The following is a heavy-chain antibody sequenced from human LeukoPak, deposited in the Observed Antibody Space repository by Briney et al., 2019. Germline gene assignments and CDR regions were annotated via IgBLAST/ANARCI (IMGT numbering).Heavy chain of an antibody. CDR2: IKQDGSEK. Sequence: PGGSLRLSCAGSGFSFSYQGMTWVRQAPGKGLEWVANIKQDGSEKYYVDSVKGRFTIARDNAKNTVFLQMDSLRAEDTAVYFCARESVRRISMRARGYFDYWGQGTRVTVSS. CDR1: GFSFSYQG. J-gene: IGHJ4*02. D-gene: IGHD3-22*01. CDR3: ARESVRRISMRARGYFDY. V-gene: IGHV3-7*01.